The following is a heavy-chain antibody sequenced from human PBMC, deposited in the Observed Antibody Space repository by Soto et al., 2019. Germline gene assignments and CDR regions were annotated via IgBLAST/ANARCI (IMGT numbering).Heavy chain of an antibody. V-gene: IGHV4-31*03. D-gene: IGHD6-6*01. CDR3: ARRIAARKNYYFDY. Sequence: SETLSLTCTVSGGSISSGGYYWSWIRQHPGKGLEWIGYIYYSGSTYYNPSLKSRVTISVDTSKNQFSLKLSSVTAADTAVYYCARRIAARKNYYFDYWGQGTLVTVSS. CDR1: GGSISSGGYY. J-gene: IGHJ4*02. CDR2: IYYSGST.